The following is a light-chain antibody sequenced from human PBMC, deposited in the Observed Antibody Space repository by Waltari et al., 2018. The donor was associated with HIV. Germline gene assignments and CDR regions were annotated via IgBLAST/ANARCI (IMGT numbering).Light chain of an antibody. J-gene: IGLJ2*01. CDR2: QDN. CDR3: QAWGSTTSGV. V-gene: IGLV3-1*01. Sequence: SYEVTQPPSVAVSPGQPASIPCSGYELGDKYTCWYQQKPGQSPLLVIYQDNKRPSGIPERFSGSSSGHTATLTISGTLPMDEADYYCQAWGSTTSGVFGRGTKLTVL. CDR1: ELGDKY.